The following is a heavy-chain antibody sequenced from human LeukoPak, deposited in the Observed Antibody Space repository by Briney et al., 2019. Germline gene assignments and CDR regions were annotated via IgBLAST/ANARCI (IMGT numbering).Heavy chain of an antibody. V-gene: IGHV4-31*03. CDR2: IYYSGST. CDR3: ARVGVAAAQFDP. D-gene: IGHD6-13*01. J-gene: IGHJ5*02. Sequence: SQTLSLTCTVSGGSISSGGYYWSWLRQHPGKGLEWLGYIYYSGSTYYNPSLKSRVTISVDTSKNQFSLKLSSVTAADTAVYYCARVGVAAAQFDPWGQGTLVTVSS. CDR1: GGSISSGGYY.